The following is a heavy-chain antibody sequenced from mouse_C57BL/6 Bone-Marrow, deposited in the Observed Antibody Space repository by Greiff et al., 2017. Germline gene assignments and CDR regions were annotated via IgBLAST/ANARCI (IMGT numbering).Heavy chain of an antibody. V-gene: IGHV1-75*01. CDR1: GYTFTDYY. J-gene: IGHJ2*01. Sequence: QVQLQQSGPELVKPGASVKISCKASGYTFTDYYINWVKQRPGQGLEWIGWIFPGSGSTYYNEKFKGKATLTVDKSSSTAYMLLSSLTSEDSAVYFCARSPSYYGSSYLYYFDYWGQGTTLTVSS. CDR3: ARSPSYYGSSYLYYFDY. CDR2: IFPGSGST. D-gene: IGHD1-1*01.